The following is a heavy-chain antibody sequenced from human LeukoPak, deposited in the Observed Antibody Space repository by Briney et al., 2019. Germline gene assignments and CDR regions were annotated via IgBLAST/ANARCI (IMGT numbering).Heavy chain of an antibody. J-gene: IGHJ4*02. D-gene: IGHD2-2*01. V-gene: IGHV3-23*01. CDR1: GFTFSSYA. CDR3: ANWVHLVIDCSSTSCPYDY. Sequence: PGGSLRLSCAASGFTFSSYAMSWVRQAPGKGLEGVSAISGSGGSTYYADSVKGRFTISRDNSKNTLYLQMNSLRAEDTAVYYCANWVHLVIDCSSTSCPYDYWGQGTLVTVSS. CDR2: ISGSGGST.